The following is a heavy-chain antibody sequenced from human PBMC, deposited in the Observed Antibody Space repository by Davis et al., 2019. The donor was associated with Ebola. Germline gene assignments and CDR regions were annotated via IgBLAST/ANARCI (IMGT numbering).Heavy chain of an antibody. Sequence: GESLKISCTDSVITFSSYAMTWVRQAPGKGLEWVSAISGSGGSTYYADSVKGRFTISRDNAKNSLYLQMNSLRDEDTAVYYCARDRGEVFDYYYYGMDVWGQGTTVTVSS. D-gene: IGHD3-10*01. CDR2: ISGSGGST. CDR1: VITFSSYA. J-gene: IGHJ6*02. CDR3: ARDRGEVFDYYYYGMDV. V-gene: IGHV3-23*01.